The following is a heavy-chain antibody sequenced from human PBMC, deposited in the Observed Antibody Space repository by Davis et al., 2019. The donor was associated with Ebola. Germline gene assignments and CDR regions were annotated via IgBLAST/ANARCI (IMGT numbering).Heavy chain of an antibody. Sequence: AASVKVSCKASGGTFSSYAISWVRQAPGQGLEWMGGIIPIFGTANYAQKFQGRVTITADKSTSTAYMELSSLRSEDTAVYYCARDRIVVVPAAIYYYYYGMDVWGQGTTVTVSS. CDR1: GGTFSSYA. CDR3: ARDRIVVVPAAIYYYYYGMDV. D-gene: IGHD2-2*02. V-gene: IGHV1-69*06. CDR2: IIPIFGTA. J-gene: IGHJ6*02.